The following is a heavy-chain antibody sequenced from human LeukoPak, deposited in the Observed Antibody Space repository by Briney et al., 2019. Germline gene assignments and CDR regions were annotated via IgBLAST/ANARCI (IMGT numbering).Heavy chain of an antibody. V-gene: IGHV4-39*01. CDR2: IFYSGST. CDR1: GGSISGGSYY. D-gene: IGHD6-6*01. J-gene: IGHJ6*02. CDR3: ARRGSSSAGYAMDV. Sequence: SETLSLTCTVSGGSISGGSYYWGWIRQPPGKGLEWIGSIFYSGSTYYDPSLKSRVTISVDTSKNQFSLKMRFVTAADTAVYYCARRGSSSAGYAMDVWGRGTTVTVSS.